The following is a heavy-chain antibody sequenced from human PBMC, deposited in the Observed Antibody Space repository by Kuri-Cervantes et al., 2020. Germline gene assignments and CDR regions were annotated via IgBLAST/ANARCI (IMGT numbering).Heavy chain of an antibody. CDR2: ISYDGSNK. D-gene: IGHD3-10*01. J-gene: IGHJ6*02. Sequence: GESLKISCAASGLTFSNFAMHWVRQAPGKGLEWVAVISYDGSNKYYADSVKGRFTISRDNAKNSLYLQMNSLRAEDTALYYCAKGLVVRGVIDYYYGMDVWGQGTTVTVSS. CDR3: AKGLVVRGVIDYYYGMDV. V-gene: IGHV3-30-3*01. CDR1: GLTFSNFA.